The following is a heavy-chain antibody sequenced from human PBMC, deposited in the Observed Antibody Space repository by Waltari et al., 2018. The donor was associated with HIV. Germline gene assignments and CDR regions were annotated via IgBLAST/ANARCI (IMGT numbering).Heavy chain of an antibody. CDR3: ARDRHSNSRILGYYYGMDV. D-gene: IGHD6-6*01. V-gene: IGHV1-2*02. J-gene: IGHJ6*02. CDR2: INPNRGVT. Sequence: QVQLVQSGAEVKKPGASVKVSCKASGYTFTDYYMHWVRQAPGQGLEWMGLINPNRGVTNYAQKFQGRVTRTRDTSISTAYMELSRLRSDDTAVYYCARDRHSNSRILGYYYGMDVWGQGTTVTVSS. CDR1: GYTFTDYY.